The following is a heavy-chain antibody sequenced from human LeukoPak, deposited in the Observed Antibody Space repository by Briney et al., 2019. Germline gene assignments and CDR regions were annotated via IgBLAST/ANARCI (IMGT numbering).Heavy chain of an antibody. CDR2: ISSSGSTI. J-gene: IGHJ6*03. CDR3: ARPDYDFWTGSLGGHYMDV. CDR1: GFTFSDYY. V-gene: IGHV3-11*04. D-gene: IGHD3-3*01. Sequence: PGGSLRLSCAASGFTFSDYYMSWIRQAPGKGLEWVSYISSSGSTIYYADSVKGRFTISRDNAKNSLYLRMNSLRAEDTAVYYCARPDYDFWTGSLGGHYMDVWGKGTTVTVSS.